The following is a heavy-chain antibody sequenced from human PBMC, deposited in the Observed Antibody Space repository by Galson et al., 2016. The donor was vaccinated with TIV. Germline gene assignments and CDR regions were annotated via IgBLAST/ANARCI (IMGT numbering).Heavy chain of an antibody. CDR3: AKRGNITIFGVPYPDYYYYMDV. CDR2: LFYSGSR. D-gene: IGHD3-3*01. CDR1: GGSITSHY. V-gene: IGHV4-59*11. Sequence: ETLSLTCTVSGGSITSHYWSWIRQPPGKGLKWIGYLFYSGSRNFNSSFKSRVTVSLDTSKNQFSLTLKSVTAADTAVYYCAKRGNITIFGVPYPDYYYYMDVWGKGTTVTVSS. J-gene: IGHJ6*03.